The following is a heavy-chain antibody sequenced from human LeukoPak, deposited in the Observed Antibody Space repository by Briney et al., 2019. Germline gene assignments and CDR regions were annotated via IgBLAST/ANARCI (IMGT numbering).Heavy chain of an antibody. J-gene: IGHJ6*03. V-gene: IGHV3-23*01. CDR2: ISGSGGNT. CDR1: GFTLTNYA. CDR3: AKGMATSSYYYYCMDV. Sequence: PGGSLRLSCAASGFTLTNYAMSWVRQAPGKGLEWVSAISGSGGNTYYTDSVKGRFTISRDNSKNTLYLQMNSLRAEDTAIYYCAKGMATSSYYYYCMDVWGKGTTVTVSS. D-gene: IGHD5-24*01.